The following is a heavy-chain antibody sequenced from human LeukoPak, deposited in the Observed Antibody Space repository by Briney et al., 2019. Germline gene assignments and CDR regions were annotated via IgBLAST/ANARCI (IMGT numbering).Heavy chain of an antibody. CDR2: ISHRGNS. J-gene: IGHJ5*02. CDR1: GGSISSGGYS. D-gene: IGHD3-10*01. Sequence: SETLSLTCGVSGGSISSGGYSWTWIRQPPGKGLEWIGYISHRGNSDYNPSLKSRVTISVDRSKNQFSLRLSSVTAADTAVYYCARDRRWAYGSGRGFDPWGQGTLVTVSS. CDR3: ARDRRWAYGSGRGFDP. V-gene: IGHV4-30-2*01.